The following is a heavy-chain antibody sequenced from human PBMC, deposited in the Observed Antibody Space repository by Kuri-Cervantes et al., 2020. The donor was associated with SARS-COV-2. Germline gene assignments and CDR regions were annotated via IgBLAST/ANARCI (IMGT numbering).Heavy chain of an antibody. V-gene: IGHV1-8*02. Sequence: ASVKVSCKTSGYTFSNYGINWVRQAPGQGLEWMGWMNPNSGNTGYAQKFQGRVTMTRNTSISTAYMELSSLRSEDTAVYYCARDQRVGATLGDAFDIWGQGTMVTVSS. D-gene: IGHD1-26*01. CDR1: GYTFSNYG. J-gene: IGHJ3*02. CDR3: ARDQRVGATLGDAFDI. CDR2: MNPNSGNT.